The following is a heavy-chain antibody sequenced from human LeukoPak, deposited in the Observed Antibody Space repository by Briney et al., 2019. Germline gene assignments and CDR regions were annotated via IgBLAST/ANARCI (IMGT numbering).Heavy chain of an antibody. D-gene: IGHD1-26*01. Sequence: GGSLRLSCAASGFTFSDYYMSWIRQAPGKGLEWVSYISSSGSTIYYADSVKGRFTISRDNAKNSLYLQMNSLRAEDTAVYYCAKGPYSGSYYDYYYYMDVWGKGTTVTVSS. V-gene: IGHV3-11*01. J-gene: IGHJ6*03. CDR2: ISSSGSTI. CDR1: GFTFSDYY. CDR3: AKGPYSGSYYDYYYYMDV.